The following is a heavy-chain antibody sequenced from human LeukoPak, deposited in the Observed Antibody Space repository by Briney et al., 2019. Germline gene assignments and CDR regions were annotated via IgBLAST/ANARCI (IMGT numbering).Heavy chain of an antibody. CDR2: IWYDGSNK. CDR3: ARDPRYSSSWYYVDY. D-gene: IGHD6-13*01. CDR1: GFTFSSYG. J-gene: IGHJ4*02. Sequence: PGGSLRLSCAASGFTFSSYGMHWVRQAPGKGLEWVAVIWYDGSNKYYADSVKGRFTISRDNSKNTLYLQMNSLRAEDTAVHYCARDPRYSSSWYYVDYWGQGTLVTVSS. V-gene: IGHV3-33*01.